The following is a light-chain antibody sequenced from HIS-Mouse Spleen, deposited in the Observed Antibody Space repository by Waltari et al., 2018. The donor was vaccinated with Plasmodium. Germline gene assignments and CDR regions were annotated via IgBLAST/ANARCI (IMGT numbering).Light chain of an antibody. V-gene: IGLV3-10*01. CDR1: AFPKKY. J-gene: IGLJ3*02. CDR2: EDS. Sequence: SFELTQPPSVSVSPGQTARIPCPGDAFPKKYAYWYQKKSGQAPVLVIYEDSKRPSGIPERFSGSSSGTMATLTISGAQVEDEADYYCYSTDSSGNHRVFGGGTKLTVL. CDR3: YSTDSSGNHRV.